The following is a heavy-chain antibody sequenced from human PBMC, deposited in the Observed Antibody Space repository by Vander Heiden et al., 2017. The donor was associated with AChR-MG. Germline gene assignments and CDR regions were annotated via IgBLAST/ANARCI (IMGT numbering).Heavy chain of an antibody. CDR1: AFTFRRYD. D-gene: IGHD2-21*02. V-gene: IGHV3-48*03. Sequence: EAQLVGAGGAMVLPCGSLQLSRAASAFTFRRYDMTWVRQAPGKGLEWVSDISSSGRPIYSADSEKRRVTISRDNAKNSLYLKMNRLRAEETAVYYCARTGPEVYGDWFNWFDPWGQVTMVTVSS. J-gene: IGHJ5*02. CDR3: ARTGPEVYGDWFNWFDP. CDR2: ISSSGRPI.